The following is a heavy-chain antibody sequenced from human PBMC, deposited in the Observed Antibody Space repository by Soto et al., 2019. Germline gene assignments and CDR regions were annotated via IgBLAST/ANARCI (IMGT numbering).Heavy chain of an antibody. J-gene: IGHJ5*02. V-gene: IGHV4-30-4*01. CDR3: ARATIVLVPAAMVSHWFDP. D-gene: IGHD2-2*01. CDR2: IYYSGST. CDR1: GGCISSGDYY. Sequence: SEMLSLTCTVSGGCISSGDYYWSWIRQPPGKGLEWIGYIYYSGSTYYNPSLKSRVTISVDTSKNQFSLKLSSVTAADTAVYYCARATIVLVPAAMVSHWFDPWGQGTLVTVSS.